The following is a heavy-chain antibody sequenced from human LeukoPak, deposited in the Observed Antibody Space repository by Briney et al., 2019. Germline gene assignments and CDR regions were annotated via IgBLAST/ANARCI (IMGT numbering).Heavy chain of an antibody. CDR2: ISGSGGST. CDR1: GFTFSIYA. D-gene: IGHD1-26*01. CDR3: ATEGAVGATYFDY. Sequence: GGSLRLSCAASGFTFSIYAVGWVRQAPGKGLEWVSAISGSGGSTYYADSVKGRFTISRDNSKNTLYLQMNSLRAEDTAVYYCATEGAVGATYFDYWGQGTLVTVSS. V-gene: IGHV3-23*01. J-gene: IGHJ4*02.